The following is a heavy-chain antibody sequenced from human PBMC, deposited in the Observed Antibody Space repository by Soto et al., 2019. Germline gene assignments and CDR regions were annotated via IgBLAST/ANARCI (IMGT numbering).Heavy chain of an antibody. CDR3: ARDCSGGSCYSVPNAAFDI. J-gene: IGHJ3*02. Sequence: GGSLRLSCAASGFTFSSYSMNWVRQAPGRGLEWVSSISSSSSYIYYADSVKGRFTISRDNAKNSLYLQMNSLRAEDTAVYYCARDCSGGSCYSVPNAAFDIWGQGTMVPVS. CDR2: ISSSSSYI. D-gene: IGHD2-15*01. CDR1: GFTFSSYS. V-gene: IGHV3-21*01.